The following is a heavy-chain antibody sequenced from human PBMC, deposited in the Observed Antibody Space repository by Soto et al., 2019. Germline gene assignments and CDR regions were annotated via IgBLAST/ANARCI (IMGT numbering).Heavy chain of an antibody. Sequence: EVQLLESGGGLVQPGGSLRLSCVASGFTLSSYAMGWVLRAPGQGLEWVSALRGGSESIYFADSVKGRFTIFRDNSKNTMYLEMNSLGAEDTAVYHCANSHCYSSGGSGGQSDFWGQGTLVTVSS. CDR1: GFTLSSYA. CDR3: ANSHCYSSGGSGGQSDF. J-gene: IGHJ4*02. CDR2: LRGGSESI. D-gene: IGHD3-10*01. V-gene: IGHV3-23*01.